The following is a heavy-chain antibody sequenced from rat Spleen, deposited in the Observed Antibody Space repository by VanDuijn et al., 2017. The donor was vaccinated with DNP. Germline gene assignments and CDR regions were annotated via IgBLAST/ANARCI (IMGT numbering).Heavy chain of an antibody. J-gene: IGHJ3*01. CDR2: ISYDGSNT. CDR3: TRRGHTTGLNWFVY. CDR1: GFTFSDYN. D-gene: IGHD1-9*01. V-gene: IGHV5-7*01. Sequence: EVQLVESGGDLVQPGRSLKLSCAASGFTFSDYNMAWVRQTPRKGLEWVASISYDGSNTYYRDSVKGRFTISRDNAKSTLYLQMDSLRSEDTATYFCTRRGHTTGLNWFVYWGQGTLVTVSS.